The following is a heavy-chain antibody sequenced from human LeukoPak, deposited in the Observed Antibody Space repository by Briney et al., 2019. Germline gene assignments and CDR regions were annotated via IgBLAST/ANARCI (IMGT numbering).Heavy chain of an antibody. V-gene: IGHV3-23*01. D-gene: IGHD2-21*02. Sequence: GGTLRLSCAASGFTFSSYGMSWVRQAPGKGLEWVSAISGSGGSTYYADSVKGRFTISRDNSKNTLYLQMNSLRAEDTAVYYCAKDWRAYCGDDCCSYFDYWGQGTLVIVSS. J-gene: IGHJ4*02. CDR2: ISGSGGST. CDR1: GFTFSSYG. CDR3: AKDWRAYCGDDCCSYFDY.